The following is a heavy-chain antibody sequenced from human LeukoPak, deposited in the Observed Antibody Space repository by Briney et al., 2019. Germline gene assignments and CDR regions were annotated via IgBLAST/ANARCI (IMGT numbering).Heavy chain of an antibody. D-gene: IGHD2-2*01. CDR2: IYYSGST. CDR3: ARDRGVPAAEEGGAFDI. J-gene: IGHJ3*02. Sequence: SQTLSLTCTVSGGSISSGGYYWRWIRQHPGKGLEWIGYIYYSGSTYYNPSLKSRVTISVDTSKNQFSLKLSSVTAADTAVYYCARDRGVPAAEEGGAFDIWGQGTMVTVSS. CDR1: GGSISSGGYY. V-gene: IGHV4-31*03.